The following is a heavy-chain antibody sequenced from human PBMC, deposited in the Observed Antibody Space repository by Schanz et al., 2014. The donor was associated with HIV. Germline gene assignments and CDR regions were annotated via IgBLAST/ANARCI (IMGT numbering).Heavy chain of an antibody. D-gene: IGHD1-1*01. Sequence: EVQLLESGGGLVQPGGSLRLSCAASGFTFSTYAMSWVRQAPGKGLEWVSSISHSSNYIYYADSVKGRFTISRDNAKNSLYLQMNSLRAEDTAVYYCARVATSGFFDDYWGQGTLVTVSS. CDR3: ARVATSGFFDDY. CDR1: GFTFSTYA. V-gene: IGHV3-21*01. CDR2: ISHSSNYI. J-gene: IGHJ4*02.